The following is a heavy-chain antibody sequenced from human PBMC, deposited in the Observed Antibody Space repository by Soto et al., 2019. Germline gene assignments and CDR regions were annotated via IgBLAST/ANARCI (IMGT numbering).Heavy chain of an antibody. J-gene: IGHJ6*04. Sequence: GGSLRLSCAASGFTFSNAWMNWVRQAPGKGLEWVGRIKSKTDGGTTDYAAPVKGRFTISRDDSKNTLYLQMNSLKTEDTAVYYCTKDLIPFFENQGELISPYYYYGRDVWGKGTTFTVSS. D-gene: IGHD3-3*01. CDR1: GFTFSNAW. CDR3: TKDLIPFFENQGELISPYYYYGRDV. V-gene: IGHV3-15*07. CDR2: IKSKTDGGTT.